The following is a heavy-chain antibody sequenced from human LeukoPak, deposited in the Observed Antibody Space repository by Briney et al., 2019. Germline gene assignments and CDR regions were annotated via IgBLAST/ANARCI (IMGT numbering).Heavy chain of an antibody. D-gene: IGHD3-22*01. CDR2: INWNGGST. Sequence: GGSLRLSCAASGFTFDDYGMSWVRQAPGKGLEWVSGINWNGGSTGYADSVKGRFTISRDNAKNSLYLQMNSLRAEDTALYYCASSLPYYYDSSGYYHVSDAFDIWGQGTMVTVSS. CDR1: GFTFDDYG. J-gene: IGHJ3*02. V-gene: IGHV3-20*04. CDR3: ASSLPYYYDSSGYYHVSDAFDI.